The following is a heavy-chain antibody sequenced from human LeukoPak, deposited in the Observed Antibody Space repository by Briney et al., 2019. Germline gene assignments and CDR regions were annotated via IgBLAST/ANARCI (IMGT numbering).Heavy chain of an antibody. CDR2: INHSGST. V-gene: IGHV4-34*01. J-gene: IGHJ3*02. CDR1: GGSFSGYY. CDR3: ARENWESAFDI. Sequence: SETLSLTCAVYGGSFSGYYWSWIRQPPGKGLEWIGEINHSGSTNYNPSLKSRVTISVDTSKNQFSLRLSSVTAADTAVYYCARENWESAFDIWGQGTMVTVSS. D-gene: IGHD1-26*01.